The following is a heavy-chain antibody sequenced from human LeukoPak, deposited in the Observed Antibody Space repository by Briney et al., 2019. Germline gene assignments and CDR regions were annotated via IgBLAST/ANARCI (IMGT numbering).Heavy chain of an antibody. CDR2: IGWNGGGI. D-gene: IGHD6-13*01. CDR1: GFGFDDYA. J-gene: IGHJ4*02. V-gene: IGHV3-9*01. CDR3: VKLTAAGFVDY. Sequence: PGGSLRLSCAASGFGFDDYAMHWVRQAPGKGLEWVSGIGWNGGGIVYADPVKGRFTISRDNAKNSLYLQMNSLGAEDTALYYCVKLTAAGFVDYWGQGTLVTVSS.